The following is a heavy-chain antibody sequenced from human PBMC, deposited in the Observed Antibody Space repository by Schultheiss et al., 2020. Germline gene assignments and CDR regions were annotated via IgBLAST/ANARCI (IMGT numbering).Heavy chain of an antibody. D-gene: IGHD2-8*01. CDR3: ARENRHCTNGVCPRDFDY. CDR2: INHSGST. J-gene: IGHJ4*02. Sequence: SETLSLTCTVSGYSISSGYYWGWIRQPPGKGLEWIGEINHSGSTNYNPSLKSRVTISVDKSKNQFSLKLSSVTAADTAVYYCARENRHCTNGVCPRDFDYWGQGTLVTVSS. V-gene: IGHV4-38-2*02. CDR1: GYSISSGYY.